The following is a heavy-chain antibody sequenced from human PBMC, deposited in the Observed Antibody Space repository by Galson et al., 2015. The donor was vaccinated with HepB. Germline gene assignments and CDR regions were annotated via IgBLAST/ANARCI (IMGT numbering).Heavy chain of an antibody. CDR1: GLTLESYW. V-gene: IGHV3-7*03. J-gene: IGHJ3*02. CDR3: ARLWAWNNSPDIFDI. CDR2: INQDGSEK. D-gene: IGHD1/OR15-1a*01. Sequence: SLRLSCAVSGLTLESYWMSWVRQAPGKGLEWVANINQDGSEKHYVDSVKGRFTISRDNAQNSLSLQMNSLRVEDTAVYYCARLWAWNNSPDIFDIWGQGTMVTVSS.